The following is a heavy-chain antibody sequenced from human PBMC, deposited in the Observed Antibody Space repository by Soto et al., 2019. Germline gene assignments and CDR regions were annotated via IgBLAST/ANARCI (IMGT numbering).Heavy chain of an antibody. Sequence: GGSLRLSCAASGFTFDDYAMHWVRQAPGKGLEWVSGISWNSGSIGYADSVKGRFTISRDNSKNTLYLQMNSLRAEDTAVYYCAREAFQQPFFDYWGQGTLVTVSS. CDR1: GFTFDDYA. CDR2: ISWNSGSI. D-gene: IGHD6-13*01. CDR3: AREAFQQPFFDY. J-gene: IGHJ4*02. V-gene: IGHV3-9*01.